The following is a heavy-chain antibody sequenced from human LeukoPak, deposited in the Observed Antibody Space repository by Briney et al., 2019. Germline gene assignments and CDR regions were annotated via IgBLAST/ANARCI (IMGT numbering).Heavy chain of an antibody. CDR3: ASYGSGSYQRRFDY. CDR2: INHSGST. V-gene: IGHV4-34*01. CDR1: GGSFSGYY. J-gene: IGHJ4*02. D-gene: IGHD3-10*01. Sequence: EPSETLSLTCAVYGGSFSGYYWSWIRQPPGKGLEWIGEINHSGSTNYNPSLKSRVTISVDTSKNQFSLKLSSVTAADTAVYYCASYGSGSYQRRFDYWGQGTLVTVSS.